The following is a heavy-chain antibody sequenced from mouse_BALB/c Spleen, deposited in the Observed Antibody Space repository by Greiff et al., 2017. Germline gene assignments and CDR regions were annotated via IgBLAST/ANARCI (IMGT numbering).Heavy chain of an antibody. CDR1: GFTFSSYA. V-gene: IGHV5-6-5*01. CDR3: ARGVLGYAMDY. Sequence: DVHLVESGGGLVKPGGSLKLSCAASGFTFSSYAMSWVRQTPEKRLEWVASISSGGSTYYPDSVKGRFTISRDNARNILYLHMSSLRSEDTAMYYCARGVLGYAMDYWGQGTSVTVSS. J-gene: IGHJ4*01. CDR2: ISSGGST.